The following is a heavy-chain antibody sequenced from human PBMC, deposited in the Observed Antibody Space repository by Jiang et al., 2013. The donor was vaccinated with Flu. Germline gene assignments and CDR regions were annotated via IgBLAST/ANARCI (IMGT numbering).Heavy chain of an antibody. CDR3: ARDHNYGSGSSLGAFDI. V-gene: IGHV3-30*01. CDR2: ISYDGSNK. CDR1: IHFSSYA. Sequence: GGVVQPREVPETLLVQPLIHFSSYAMHWVRQAPGKGLEWVAVISYDGSNKYYADSVKGRFTISRDNSKNTLYLQMNSLRAEDTAVYYCARDHNYGSGSSLGAFDIWGQGTMVTVSS. D-gene: IGHD3-10*01. J-gene: IGHJ3*02.